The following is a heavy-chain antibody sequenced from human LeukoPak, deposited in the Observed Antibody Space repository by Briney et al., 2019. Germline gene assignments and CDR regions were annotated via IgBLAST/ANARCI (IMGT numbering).Heavy chain of an antibody. CDR1: GLTFNNYA. J-gene: IGHJ6*02. Sequence: GGSLRLSCAVSGLTFNNYAMSWVRQAPGKGLEWVSAISKSGDHTYYAASAKGRFAIYRDNSKNTQYLQMNSLRAEDTAVYYCATSWGPDTSAFRWGRDGMDVWGQGTTVIVS. CDR2: ISKSGDHT. D-gene: IGHD3-16*01. CDR3: ATSWGPDTSAFRWGRDGMDV. V-gene: IGHV3-23*01.